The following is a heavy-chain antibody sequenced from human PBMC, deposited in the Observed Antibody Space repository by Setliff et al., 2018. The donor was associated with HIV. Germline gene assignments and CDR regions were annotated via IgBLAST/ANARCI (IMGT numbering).Heavy chain of an antibody. V-gene: IGHV5-51*01. CDR2: IYPIDSDT. J-gene: IGHJ4*02. Sequence: PGASLTISCKGSGYSFTNYWVGWVRQMPGRGLEWMGIIYPIDSDTKYSPSFWGRVTISVDKSTNTGYLHWNCLRPADTAMYYCGRSGKSGELYAYWGQGTQVTVTS. CDR1: GYSFTNYW. D-gene: IGHD3-10*01. CDR3: GRSGKSGELYAY.